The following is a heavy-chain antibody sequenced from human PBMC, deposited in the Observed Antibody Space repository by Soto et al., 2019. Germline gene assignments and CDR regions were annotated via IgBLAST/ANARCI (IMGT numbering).Heavy chain of an antibody. V-gene: IGHV3-30*18. CDR1: GFTFSSYG. Sequence: PGGSLRLSCAASGFTFSSYGMHWVRQAPGKGLEWVAVISYDGSNKYYADSVKGRFTISRDNSKNTLYLQMNSLRAEDTAVYYCAKGEMVVIANIDYWGQGTLVTVSS. D-gene: IGHD2-21*01. CDR3: AKGEMVVIANIDY. CDR2: ISYDGSNK. J-gene: IGHJ4*02.